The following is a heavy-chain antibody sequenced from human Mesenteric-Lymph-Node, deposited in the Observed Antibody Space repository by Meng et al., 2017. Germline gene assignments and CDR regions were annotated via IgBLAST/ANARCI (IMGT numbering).Heavy chain of an antibody. J-gene: IGHJ3*02. Sequence: EVQLGEAGGGLVQPGGSLRLSCEASGFTFSSYWMHWVRQSPGKGLVWVSRINTDGRSTSYADSVQGRFIISRDNAKNTLYLQMNSLRAEDTAVYYCAELSSSTFDMWGQGTMVTVSS. V-gene: IGHV3-74*01. CDR1: GFTFSSYW. D-gene: IGHD2-2*01. CDR3: AELSSSTFDM. CDR2: INTDGRST.